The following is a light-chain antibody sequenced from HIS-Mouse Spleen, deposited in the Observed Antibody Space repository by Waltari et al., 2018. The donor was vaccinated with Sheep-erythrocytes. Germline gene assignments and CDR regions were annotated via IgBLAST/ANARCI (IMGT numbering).Light chain of an antibody. J-gene: IGKJ5*01. CDR3: QQANSFPIT. CDR1: QGISSW. V-gene: IGKV1-12*01. CDR2: AAS. Sequence: DIQMTQSPSSVSASVGDRVTITCRASQGISSWLAWSQQKPGTATKLQIYAASSLQSGVPSRFSGSGSGTDFTLTISSLQPEDCATYYCQQANSFPITCGQGTRLEIK.